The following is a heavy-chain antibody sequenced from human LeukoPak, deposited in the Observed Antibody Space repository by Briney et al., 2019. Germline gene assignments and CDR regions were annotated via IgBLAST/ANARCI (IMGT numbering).Heavy chain of an antibody. Sequence: SETLSLTCAVYGGSFSGYYWSWIRQPPGKGLEWIGEINHSGSTNYNPSLKSRVTISVDTSKNQFSLKLSSVTAADTAVYYCARGVPVLRFLEWLLYRSPLQTGYLDYWGQGTLVTVSS. V-gene: IGHV4-34*01. CDR1: GGSFSGYY. CDR2: INHSGST. J-gene: IGHJ4*02. CDR3: ARGVPVLRFLEWLLYRSPLQTGYLDY. D-gene: IGHD3-3*01.